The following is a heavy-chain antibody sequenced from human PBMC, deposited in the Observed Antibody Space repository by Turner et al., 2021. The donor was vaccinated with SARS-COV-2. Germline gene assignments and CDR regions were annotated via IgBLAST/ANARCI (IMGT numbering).Heavy chain of an antibody. CDR2: ISAYNVNT. CDR3: ARVAGGAAAWDLDY. J-gene: IGHJ4*02. Sequence: QVQLVQSGAEEKKPGASVKVSCKASGYTFTSYGISWVRQAPGQGLELMVWISAYNVNTNYAQKLQGRITMTTVTSTSTAYMELRRLRSADTAVYYCARVAGGAAAWDLDYWGQGTLVTVSS. V-gene: IGHV1-18*04. D-gene: IGHD6-13*01. CDR1: GYTFTSYG.